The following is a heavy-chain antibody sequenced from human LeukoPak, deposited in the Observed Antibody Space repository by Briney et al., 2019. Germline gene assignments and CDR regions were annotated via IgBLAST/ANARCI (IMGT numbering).Heavy chain of an antibody. CDR3: ARDYSYEAPGLTGTTGY. J-gene: IGHJ4*02. CDR2: IKQDGSEK. V-gene: IGHV3-7*03. CDR1: GFTFSSYW. Sequence: GGSLRLSCAASGFTFSSYWMSWVRQAPGKGLEWVANIKQDGSEKYYVDSVKGRFTISRDNAKNSLYLQMNSLRAEDTAVYYCARDYSYEAPGLTGTTGYWGQGTLVTVS. D-gene: IGHD1-7*01.